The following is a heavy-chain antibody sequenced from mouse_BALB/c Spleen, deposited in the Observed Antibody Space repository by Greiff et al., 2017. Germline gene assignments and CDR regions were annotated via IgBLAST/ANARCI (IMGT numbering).Heavy chain of an antibody. D-gene: IGHD2-4*01. J-gene: IGHJ4*01. Sequence: EVKLVESGGGLVQPGGSLKLSCAASGFTFSSYTMSWVRQTPEKRLEWVAYISNGGGSTYYPDTVKGRFTISRDNAKNTLYLQMSSLKSEDTAMYYCARGATMIYAMDYWGQGTSVTVSS. CDR3: ARGATMIYAMDY. CDR1: GFTFSSYT. V-gene: IGHV5-12-2*01. CDR2: ISNGGGST.